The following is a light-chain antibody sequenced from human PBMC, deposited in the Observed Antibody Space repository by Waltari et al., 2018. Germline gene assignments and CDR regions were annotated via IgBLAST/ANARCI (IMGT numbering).Light chain of an antibody. J-gene: IGLJ3*02. V-gene: IGLV1-47*01. Sequence: QSVLPQPPSASGTPGQRVTVSCSGSSSNIGSTYVYWYQQLPGTAPRLLIYRNNQRPAGVPDRFSGSKSGTSASLAISGLRSEDEADYYCATWDDSLSAWVFGGGTKLTVL. CDR3: ATWDDSLSAWV. CDR1: SSNIGSTY. CDR2: RNN.